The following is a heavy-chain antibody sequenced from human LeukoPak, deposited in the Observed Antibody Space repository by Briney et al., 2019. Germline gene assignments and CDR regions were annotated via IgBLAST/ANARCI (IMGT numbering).Heavy chain of an antibody. D-gene: IGHD3-10*01. CDR3: TTDPDYYGSGSYPEYFDY. CDR1: GFTFSNAW. V-gene: IGHV3-15*01. Sequence: SGGSLRLSCAASGFTFSNAWMSWVRQAPGKGLEWVGRIKSKTDGGTTDYAAPVKGRFTISRDDSKNTLYLQMNSLKTEDTAVYYCTTDPDYYGSGSYPEYFDYWGQGTLVTVSS. CDR2: IKSKTDGGTT. J-gene: IGHJ4*02.